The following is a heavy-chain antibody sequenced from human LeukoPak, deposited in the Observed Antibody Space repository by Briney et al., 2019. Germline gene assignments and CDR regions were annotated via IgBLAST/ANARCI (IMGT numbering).Heavy chain of an antibody. J-gene: IGHJ6*02. V-gene: IGHV4-34*01. CDR2: INHSGST. CDR1: GGSFSGYY. Sequence: SETLSLTCAVYGGSFSGYYWSWIRQPPGKGLEWIGEINHSGSTNYNPSLMSRVTISVDTSKNQFSLKLSSVTAADTAVYYCARGGSQHIVVVTAINNYGMDVWGQGTTVTVSS. D-gene: IGHD2-21*02. CDR3: ARGGSQHIVVVTAINNYGMDV.